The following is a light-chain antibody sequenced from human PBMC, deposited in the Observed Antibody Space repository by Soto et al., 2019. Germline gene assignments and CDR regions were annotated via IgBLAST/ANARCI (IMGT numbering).Light chain of an antibody. V-gene: IGLV1-44*01. CDR2: SNN. CDR1: SSNIGSNT. Sequence: QSVLTQPPSASGTPGQRVTISCSGSSSNIGSNTVNWYQQLQGTAPKLLIYSNNQRPSGVPARFSGSKSGTSASLAISGLQSEDEADYYCAAWDDSLNGNWVFGGGTKLTVL. CDR3: AAWDDSLNGNWV. J-gene: IGLJ3*02.